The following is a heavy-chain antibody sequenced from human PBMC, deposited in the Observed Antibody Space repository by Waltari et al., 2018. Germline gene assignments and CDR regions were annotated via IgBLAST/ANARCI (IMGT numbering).Heavy chain of an antibody. Sequence: ASGFTFSSYEMNWVRQAPGKGLEWVSYISSSGSTIYYTDSVRGRFTISRDNAKNSLYLQMNSLRAGDTAVYYCARDLNTESGSYCHLDYWGPGTLVTVSS. CDR3: ARDLNTESGSYCHLDY. CDR2: ISSSGSTI. J-gene: IGHJ4*02. D-gene: IGHD1-26*01. V-gene: IGHV3-48*03. CDR1: GFTFSSYE.